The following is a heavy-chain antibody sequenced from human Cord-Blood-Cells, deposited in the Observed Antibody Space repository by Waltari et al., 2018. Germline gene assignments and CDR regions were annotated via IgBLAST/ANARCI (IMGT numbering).Heavy chain of an antibody. Sequence: QVQLGQSGAEVKKPGASVKVSCKPPGYTLTGYYMPWVRQAPGQGLEWMGWLNPNSGATNYAQKFQGRVTMTRDTSISTAYMGLSRLRSDDTAVYYCARDSAGEDYWGQGTLVTVSS. V-gene: IGHV1-2*02. CDR2: LNPNSGAT. CDR1: GYTLTGYY. D-gene: IGHD6-13*01. J-gene: IGHJ4*02. CDR3: ARDSAGEDY.